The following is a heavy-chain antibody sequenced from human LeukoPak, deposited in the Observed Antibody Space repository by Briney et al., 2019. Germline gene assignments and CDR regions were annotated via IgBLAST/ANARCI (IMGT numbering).Heavy chain of an antibody. CDR3: ARTTEDCRSTSCYQYWFDP. CDR2: IYYSGST. V-gene: IGHV4-59*01. D-gene: IGHD2-2*01. J-gene: IGHJ5*02. Sequence: KSSETLSLTCTVSGGSISSYYWSWIRQPPGKGLEWIGYIYYSGSTNYNPSLKSRVTISVDTSKNQFSLKLNSVTAADTAVYYCARTTEDCRSTSCYQYWFDPWGQGTLVTVSS. CDR1: GGSISSYY.